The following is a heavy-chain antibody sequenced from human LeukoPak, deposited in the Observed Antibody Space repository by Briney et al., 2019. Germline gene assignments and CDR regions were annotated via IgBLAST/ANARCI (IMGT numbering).Heavy chain of an antibody. CDR1: GGSISSSNW. Sequence: SGTLSLTCAVSGGSISSSNWWSWVRQPPGEGLGWIGEIYHSGSTNYNPSLKSRVTISVDKSKNQFSLKLSSVAAADTAVYYCARLVVVPAAWGSGFDPWGQGTLVTVSS. J-gene: IGHJ5*02. D-gene: IGHD2-2*01. CDR2: IYHSGST. V-gene: IGHV4-4*02. CDR3: ARLVVVPAAWGSGFDP.